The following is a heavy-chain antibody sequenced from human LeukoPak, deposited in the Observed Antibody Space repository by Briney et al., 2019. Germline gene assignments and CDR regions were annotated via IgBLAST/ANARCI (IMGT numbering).Heavy chain of an antibody. J-gene: IGHJ6*02. V-gene: IGHV4-59*08. CDR1: GGSISSYY. Sequence: PSETLSLTCTVSGGSISSYYWSWIRQPPGKGLEWIGYIYYSGSTNYNPSLKSRVTISVDTSKNQFSLKLSSVTAADTAVYYCARTNSGWYYYYYGMDVWGQGTTVTVSS. CDR3: ARTNSGWYYYYYGMDV. D-gene: IGHD6-19*01. CDR2: IYYSGST.